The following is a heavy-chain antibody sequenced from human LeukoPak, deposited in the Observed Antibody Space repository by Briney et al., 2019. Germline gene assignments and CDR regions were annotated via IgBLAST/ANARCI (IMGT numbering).Heavy chain of an antibody. V-gene: IGHV4-38-2*01. CDR2: IYHSGST. CDR1: GYSISSGYY. Sequence: PSETLSLTCAVSGYSISSGYYWGWIRQPPGKGLEWIGSIYHSGSTYYNPSLKSRVTISVDTSKNQFSLKLSSVTAADTAVYYCARPRGGSQINPLDYWGQGTLVTVSS. J-gene: IGHJ4*02. CDR3: ARPRGGSQINPLDY. D-gene: IGHD2-15*01.